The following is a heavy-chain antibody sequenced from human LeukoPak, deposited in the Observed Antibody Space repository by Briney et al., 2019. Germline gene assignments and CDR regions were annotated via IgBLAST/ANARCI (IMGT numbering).Heavy chain of an antibody. CDR3: ASQATWIDY. CDR2: ITPSGGST. V-gene: IGHV1-46*03. CDR1: GYTFTSYY. D-gene: IGHD5-12*01. Sequence: ASVKVSCKASGYTFTSYYMHWVRQAPGQGLEWMGMITPSGGSTTYAQKFQGRVTMTRDTSTSTIYMELSSLRSEDTAVYYCASQATWIDYWGQGTLVTVST. J-gene: IGHJ4*02.